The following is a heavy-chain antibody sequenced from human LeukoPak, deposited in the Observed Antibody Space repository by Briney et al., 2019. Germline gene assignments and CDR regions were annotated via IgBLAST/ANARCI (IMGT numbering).Heavy chain of an antibody. CDR2: ISSNGGST. Sequence: PGGSLRLSCAASGFTFSSYAMHWARQAPGKGLEYVAAISSNGGSTYYANSVKGRFTISRDNSKNTLYLQMGSLRAEDMAVYYCARDAGLRTPEYYFDYWGQGTLVTVSS. J-gene: IGHJ4*02. CDR1: GFTFSSYA. V-gene: IGHV3-64*01. CDR3: ARDAGLRTPEYYFDY. D-gene: IGHD5/OR15-5a*01.